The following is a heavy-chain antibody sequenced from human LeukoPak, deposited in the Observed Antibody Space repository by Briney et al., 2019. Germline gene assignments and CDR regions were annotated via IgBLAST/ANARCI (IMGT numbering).Heavy chain of an antibody. CDR2: ISWDGGST. Sequence: GGSLRLSCAASGFTFDDYAMHWVRQAPGKGLEWVSLISWDGGSTYYADSVKGRFTISRDNSKNSLYLQMNSLRAEDTALYYCAKDKGLQYRYYYMDVWGKGTTVTVSS. V-gene: IGHV3-43D*03. CDR3: AKDKGLQYRYYYMDV. J-gene: IGHJ6*03. CDR1: GFTFDDYA. D-gene: IGHD4-11*01.